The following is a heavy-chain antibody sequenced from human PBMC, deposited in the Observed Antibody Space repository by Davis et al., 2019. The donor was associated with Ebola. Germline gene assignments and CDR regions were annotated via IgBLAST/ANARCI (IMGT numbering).Heavy chain of an antibody. CDR2: TGTAGDT. V-gene: IGHV3-13*01. CDR1: GFTSTSYR. J-gene: IGHJ6*04. D-gene: IGHD3-3*01. Sequence: GGSLRLSCAASGFTSTSYRMNWVRQATGKGLEWVSATGTAGDTYYPGSVKGRFTISRENAKNSLYLQMNSLRAGDTAVYYCARDRFWGGTSSYYGMDVWGKGTTVTVSS. CDR3: ARDRFWGGTSSYYGMDV.